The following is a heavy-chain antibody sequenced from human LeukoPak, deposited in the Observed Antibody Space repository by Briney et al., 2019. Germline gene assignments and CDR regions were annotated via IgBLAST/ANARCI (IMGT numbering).Heavy chain of an antibody. CDR1: GYTFTGYY. CDR3: ARDRVTIFGVDRLNWFDP. J-gene: IGHJ5*02. D-gene: IGHD3-3*01. CDR2: INPNSGGT. Sequence: ASVKVSCKASGYTFTGYYMHWVRQAPGQGLEWMGWINPNSGGTNYAQKFQGRVTMTRDTSSSTAYMELSRLRSDDTAVYYCARDRVTIFGVDRLNWFDPWGQGTLVTVSS. V-gene: IGHV1-2*02.